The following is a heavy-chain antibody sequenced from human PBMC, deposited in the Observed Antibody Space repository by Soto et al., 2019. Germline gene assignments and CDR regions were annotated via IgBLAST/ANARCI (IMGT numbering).Heavy chain of an antibody. CDR1: GGSMSSSNW. Sequence: QVQLQESGPGLVKPSGTLWLTCAVSGGSMSSSNWWSWVRQPPGKGLEWIGEVYQSGTSNYNPSLESRVTMSVDKSKNHLALKLTSVSAADTAVYHCARDYGGLYFDLWGRGTLVTVSS. CDR2: VYQSGTS. CDR3: ARDYGGLYFDL. D-gene: IGHD4-17*01. J-gene: IGHJ2*01. V-gene: IGHV4-4*02.